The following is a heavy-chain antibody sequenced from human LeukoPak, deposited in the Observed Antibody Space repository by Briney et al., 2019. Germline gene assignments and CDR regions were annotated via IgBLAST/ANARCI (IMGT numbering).Heavy chain of an antibody. Sequence: PGGSLRLSCAASGFTFSSYGMNWVRQAPGKGLEWVSSISSSSSYIYYADSVKGRFTISRDNAKSSLYLQMNILRAEDTAVYYCARCGDGYNGYFQHWGQGTLVTVSS. CDR3: ARCGDGYNGYFQH. CDR2: ISSSSSYI. J-gene: IGHJ1*01. V-gene: IGHV3-21*01. D-gene: IGHD5-24*01. CDR1: GFTFSSYG.